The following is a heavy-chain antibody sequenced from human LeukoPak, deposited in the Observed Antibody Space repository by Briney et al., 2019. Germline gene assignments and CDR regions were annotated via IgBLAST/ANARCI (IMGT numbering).Heavy chain of an antibody. Sequence: ASVKVSCKASGYTFTSYGISWVRQAPGQGLEWMGWISAYNGNTNYAQKLQGGVTMTTDTSTSTAYMELRSLRSDDTAVYYCARDLYTMVRGVTSPIPFDYWGQGTLVTVSS. CDR3: ARDLYTMVRGVTSPIPFDY. CDR2: ISAYNGNT. D-gene: IGHD3-10*01. V-gene: IGHV1-18*01. J-gene: IGHJ4*02. CDR1: GYTFTSYG.